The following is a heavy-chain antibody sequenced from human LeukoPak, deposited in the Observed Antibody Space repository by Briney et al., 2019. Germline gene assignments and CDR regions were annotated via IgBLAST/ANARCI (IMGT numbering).Heavy chain of an antibody. CDR3: ARDFYGSGRYLPFDY. J-gene: IGHJ4*01. CDR2: INPNSGGT. D-gene: IGHD3-10*01. CDR1: GYTFTGYY. Sequence: ASVKVSCKASGYTFTGYYMHWVRQAPGQGLEWMGWINPNSGGTNYAQKFQGRVTMTRDTSISTAYMELSRLRSDDTAVYYCARDFYGSGRYLPFDYWGHGTLVTVSS. V-gene: IGHV1-2*02.